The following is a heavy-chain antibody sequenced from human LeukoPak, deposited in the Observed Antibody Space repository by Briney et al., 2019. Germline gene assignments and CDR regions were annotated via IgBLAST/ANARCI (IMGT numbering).Heavy chain of an antibody. CDR2: LYTSGTT. CDR3: ARAGGSVGWYGTIDS. CDR1: GGSISSGSYY. V-gene: IGHV4-61*09. D-gene: IGHD6-19*01. Sequence: PSETLSLTCTVSGGSISSGSYYWTWIRQPAGKGLEWIGHLYTSGTTSYNPSLQSRVTISADTSKHQFSLRLTSVTAADTAVYYCARAGGSVGWYGTIDSWSQGTLVTVSS. J-gene: IGHJ4*02.